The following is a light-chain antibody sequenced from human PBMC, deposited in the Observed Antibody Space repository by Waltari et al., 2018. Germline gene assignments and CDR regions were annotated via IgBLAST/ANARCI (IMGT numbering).Light chain of an antibody. J-gene: IGKJ1*01. CDR3: QQYDNYWT. V-gene: IGKV1-5*03. Sequence: DIQMTQSPSTLSASVGDRVPITCRASQSITNWLAWYQQKPGKAPKLLIYRASNVESGVPSRFSGSGSGTEFTLTISSLQPDDFATYYCQQYDNYWTFGQGTKVEIK. CDR2: RAS. CDR1: QSITNW.